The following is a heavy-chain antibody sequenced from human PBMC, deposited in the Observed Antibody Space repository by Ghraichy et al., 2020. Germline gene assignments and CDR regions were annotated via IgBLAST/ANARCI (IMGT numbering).Heavy chain of an antibody. CDR1: GFIVDAYA. V-gene: IGHV3-30*04. CDR3: ARVVYRTGWNGVYDY. CDR2: ISCDGSEV. J-gene: IGHJ4*02. D-gene: IGHD1-1*01. Sequence: GGSLRLSCAASGFIVDAYAMHWVRQAPGKGLEWVALISCDGSEVYYADSVKGRFTISRDNSRNTLFLQMNSLRVEDTALYYCARVVYRTGWNGVYDYWGQGTLVSVSS.